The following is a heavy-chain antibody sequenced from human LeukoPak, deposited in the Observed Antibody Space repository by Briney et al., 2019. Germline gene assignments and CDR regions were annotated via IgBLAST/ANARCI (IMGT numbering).Heavy chain of an antibody. D-gene: IGHD3-22*01. Sequence: GGSLRLSCAASGFTFSSYSMNWVRQAPGKGLEWVSSISSSSSYIYYADSVKGRFTISRDNAKNSLYLQMNSLRAEDTAVYYCARGRFNYDNTGYSSFYCWGQGTLVTVSS. V-gene: IGHV3-21*01. CDR3: ARGRFNYDNTGYSSFYC. J-gene: IGHJ4*02. CDR1: GFTFSSYS. CDR2: ISSSSSYI.